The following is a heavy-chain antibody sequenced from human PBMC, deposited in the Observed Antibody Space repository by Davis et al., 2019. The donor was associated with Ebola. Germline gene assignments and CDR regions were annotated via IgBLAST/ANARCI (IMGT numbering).Heavy chain of an antibody. CDR3: ARDSDDYSFDY. J-gene: IGHJ4*02. D-gene: IGHD4-11*01. Sequence: GESLKISCGASGFTFSSYGMHWIRQAPGKGLEWVSYISSSGSTIYYADSVKGRFTISRDNSKNTLYLQMNSLRPEDTAVYYCARDSDDYSFDYWGQGTLVTVSS. V-gene: IGHV3-48*04. CDR2: ISSSGSTI. CDR1: GFTFSSYG.